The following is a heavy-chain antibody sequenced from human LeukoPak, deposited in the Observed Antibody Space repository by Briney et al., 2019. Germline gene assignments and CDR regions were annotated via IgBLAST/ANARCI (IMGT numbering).Heavy chain of an antibody. J-gene: IGHJ4*02. D-gene: IGHD6-19*01. Sequence: GESLKISCKGSGYSFTSFWIGWVRQMPGKGLEWMGIIYPDDSDTRYSPSFQGQVTISADKSISTAFLQWSSLKASDTAMYYCARHRRVAVAGTGYFDYWGQGTLVTVSS. V-gene: IGHV5-51*01. CDR2: IYPDDSDT. CDR1: GYSFTSFW. CDR3: ARHRRVAVAGTGYFDY.